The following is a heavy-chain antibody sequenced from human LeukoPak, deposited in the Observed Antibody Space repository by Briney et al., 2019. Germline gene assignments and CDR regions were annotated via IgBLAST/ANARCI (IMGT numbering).Heavy chain of an antibody. CDR2: ISGSGSST. D-gene: IGHD6-13*01. Sequence: GGSLRLSCAASGFTFSSYGMSWVRQAPGKGLEWVSLISGSGSSTYHADSVKGRFTISRDNSKNTLHLQMNSLRAEDTAVYYCAKRGFIAGNPTDFDYWGQGTLVTVSS. CDR3: AKRGFIAGNPTDFDY. CDR1: GFTFSSYG. J-gene: IGHJ4*02. V-gene: IGHV3-23*01.